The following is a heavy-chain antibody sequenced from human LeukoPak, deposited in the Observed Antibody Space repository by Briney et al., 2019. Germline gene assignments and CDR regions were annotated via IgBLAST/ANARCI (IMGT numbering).Heavy chain of an antibody. V-gene: IGHV3-48*01. CDR3: ARGHYTMDV. CDR2: ISSSSSTI. Sequence: GGSLRLSCAASGFTFSSYSMNWVRQAPGKGLEWVSYISSSSSTIYYADSVEGRFTISRDDAKRSVYLQLNSLRVEDTAVYYCARGHYTMDVWGQGTTVTVSS. CDR1: GFTFSSYS. D-gene: IGHD3-10*01. J-gene: IGHJ6*02.